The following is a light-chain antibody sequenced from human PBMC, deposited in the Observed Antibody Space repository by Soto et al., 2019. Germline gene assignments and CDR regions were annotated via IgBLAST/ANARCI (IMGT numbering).Light chain of an antibody. CDR2: AVS. CDR3: SSYTSDSSYV. V-gene: IGLV2-14*01. Sequence: VLTQPAPVSGSPGQSITISCTGTSSDVGLYDYVSWYQQHPGKAPQLMIYAVSNRPSGVSNRFSASKSGNTASLFISGLQAEDEADYYCSSYTSDSSYVFGSGTKVTVL. J-gene: IGLJ1*01. CDR1: SSDVGLYDY.